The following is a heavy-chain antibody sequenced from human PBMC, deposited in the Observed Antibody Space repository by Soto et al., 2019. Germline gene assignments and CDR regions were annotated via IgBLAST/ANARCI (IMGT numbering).Heavy chain of an antibody. D-gene: IGHD3-10*01. CDR2: TYYRSKWYN. CDR1: VDSVSSNSAA. J-gene: IGHJ5*02. V-gene: IGHV6-1*01. CDR3: ARESSMVRGVIITNRHYNWFDP. Sequence: PSQTLSLTCAISVDSVSSNSAAWNWIRQSPSRGLEWLGRTYYRSKWYNDYAVSVKSRITINPDTSKNQFSLQLNSVTPEDTAVYYCARESSMVRGVIITNRHYNWFDPWGQGTLVTVS.